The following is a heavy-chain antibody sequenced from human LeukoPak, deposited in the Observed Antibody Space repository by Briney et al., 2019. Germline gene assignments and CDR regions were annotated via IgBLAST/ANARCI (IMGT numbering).Heavy chain of an antibody. CDR2: IRYDGSNK. Sequence: GGSLRLSCAASGFTFSSYGMHWVRQAPGKGLEWVAFIRYDGSNKYYADSVKGRFTISRDNSKNTLYLQMNSLRAEDTAVYYCAKAYYDILTGPDYWGQRTLVTVSS. D-gene: IGHD3-9*01. J-gene: IGHJ4*02. V-gene: IGHV3-30*02. CDR1: GFTFSSYG. CDR3: AKAYYDILTGPDY.